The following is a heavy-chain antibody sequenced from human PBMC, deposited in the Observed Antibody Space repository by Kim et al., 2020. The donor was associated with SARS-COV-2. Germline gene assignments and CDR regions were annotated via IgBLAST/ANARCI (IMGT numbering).Heavy chain of an antibody. CDR3: ARDELLFVGDPGHYGLDV. CDR1: GVSISSTNW. D-gene: IGHD3-10*01. Sequence: SETLSLTCVVSGVSISSTNWWTWVRQPPGKGLEWIGEIYHSGSTNNNPSLKSRVTISVDKSKNQFSLILSSVTAADTAVYYCARDELLFVGDPGHYGLDVWGQGTTVTVSS. CDR2: IYHSGST. J-gene: IGHJ6*02. V-gene: IGHV4-4*02.